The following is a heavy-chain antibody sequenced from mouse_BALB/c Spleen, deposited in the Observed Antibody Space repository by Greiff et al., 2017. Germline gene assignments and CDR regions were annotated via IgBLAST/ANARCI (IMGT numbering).Heavy chain of an antibody. V-gene: IGHV5-6-4*01. CDR3: TRGGQLGLPFDY. CDR1: GFTFSSYT. J-gene: IGHJ2*01. Sequence: EVKLMESGGGLVKPGGSLKLSCAASGFTFSSYTMSWVRQTPEKRLEWVATISSGGSYTYYPDSVKGRFTISRDNAKNTLYLQMSSLKSEDTAMYYCTRGGQLGLPFDYWGQGTTLTVSS. D-gene: IGHD3-1*01. CDR2: ISSGGSYT.